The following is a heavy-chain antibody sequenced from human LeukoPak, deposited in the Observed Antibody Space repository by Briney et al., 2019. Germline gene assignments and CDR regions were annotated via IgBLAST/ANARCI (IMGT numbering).Heavy chain of an antibody. J-gene: IGHJ4*02. V-gene: IGHV3-23*01. CDR1: GITLSNYG. CDR2: ISGSGGGT. Sequence: GGSLRLSCVVSGITLSNYGMSWVRQAPGEGLGWVSGISGSGGGTNYADSVKGRFIISRDNSKNTLYLQMNSLRDEDTDVYLCARRGIVMRAVILIGFHTEAYYFDYWGQGTLVTVPS. D-gene: IGHD3-10*01. CDR3: ARRGIVMRAVILIGFHTEAYYFDY.